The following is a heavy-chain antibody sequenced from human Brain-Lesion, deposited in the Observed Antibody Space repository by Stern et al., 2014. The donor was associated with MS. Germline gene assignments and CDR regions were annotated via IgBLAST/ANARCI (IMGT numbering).Heavy chain of an antibody. J-gene: IGHJ4*02. Sequence: VQLVQSGAEVKKPGESLKISCKGSGYMFTSNWIGWVRQMPGKGLEWMGIIWPGDSDTRYSPSFQGQVTISADKSISTAYLQWSSLQASDTAMYYCARRGDSSSSGFDYWGQGTLVIVSS. CDR1: GYMFTSNW. D-gene: IGHD6-6*01. CDR3: ARRGDSSSSGFDY. CDR2: IWPGDSDT. V-gene: IGHV5-51*01.